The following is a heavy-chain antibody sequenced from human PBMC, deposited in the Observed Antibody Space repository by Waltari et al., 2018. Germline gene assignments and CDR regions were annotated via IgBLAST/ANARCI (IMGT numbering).Heavy chain of an antibody. J-gene: IGHJ3*01. Sequence: LQLQESGTGLAEPSPPLSLACSVAGVAITGMRSSWGWIRQPPGQGLEWIGTMSYSGATYSSPSLESRVTVSRDTSKNQLSLKLVSVTAADTAVYYCATYIGASVGTAAFDVWGQGTMVTVSS. CDR1: GVAITGMRSS. CDR2: MSYSGAT. CDR3: ATYIGASVGTAAFDV. V-gene: IGHV4-39*01. D-gene: IGHD5-12*01.